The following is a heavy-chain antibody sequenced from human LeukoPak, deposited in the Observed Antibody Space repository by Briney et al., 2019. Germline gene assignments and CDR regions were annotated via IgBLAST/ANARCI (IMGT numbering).Heavy chain of an antibody. V-gene: IGHV3-33*01. CDR1: GFTFSDYT. D-gene: IGHD6-13*01. CDR2: IWYDGSNK. CDR3: ARGWAPPQQLVCGY. J-gene: IGHJ4*02. Sequence: GGSLRLSCAASGFTFSDYTLHWVRQAPGKGLEWVAVIWYDGSNKYYADSVKGRFTISRDNSKNTLYLQMNSLRAEDTAVYYCARGWAPPQQLVCGYWGQGTLVTVSS.